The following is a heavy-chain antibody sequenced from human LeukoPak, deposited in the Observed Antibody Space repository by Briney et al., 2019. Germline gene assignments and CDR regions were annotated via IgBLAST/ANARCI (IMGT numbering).Heavy chain of an antibody. CDR3: ARGGDSSPYYYDSSGYSVPFDY. CDR1: GFTFSSYA. CDR2: IKQDGSEK. Sequence: GGSLRLSCAASGFTFSSYAMSWVRQTPGKGLEWVANIKQDGSEKYYVDSVKGRFTISRDNAKNSLYLQMNSLRAEDTAVYYCARGGDSSPYYYDSSGYSVPFDYWGQGTLVTVSS. D-gene: IGHD3-22*01. J-gene: IGHJ4*02. V-gene: IGHV3-7*01.